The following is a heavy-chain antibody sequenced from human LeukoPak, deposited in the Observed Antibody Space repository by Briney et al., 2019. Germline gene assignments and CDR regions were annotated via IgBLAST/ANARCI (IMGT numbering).Heavy chain of an antibody. CDR1: GFTFSNAW. Sequence: PGGSLRLSCAASGFTFSNAWMSWVRQAPGKGLEWVGRIERKTDGATTDYAAPVKGGFTISRDDSKNTLYLQMNSLKTEDTAVYYCTTHRGYSSSPTFDYWGQGTLVTVPS. D-gene: IGHD6-13*01. CDR2: IERKTDGATT. CDR3: TTHRGYSSSPTFDY. V-gene: IGHV3-15*04. J-gene: IGHJ4*02.